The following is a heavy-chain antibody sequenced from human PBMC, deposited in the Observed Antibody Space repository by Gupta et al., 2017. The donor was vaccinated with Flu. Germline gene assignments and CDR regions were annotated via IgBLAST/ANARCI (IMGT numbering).Heavy chain of an antibody. D-gene: IGHD2-8*01. J-gene: IGHJ6*02. CDR3: ARGGKDIVLMVYAIRDYYYGMDV. CDR2: INHSGST. V-gene: IGHV4-34*01. Sequence: WIGEINHSGSTNYNPSLKSRVTISVDTSKNQFSLKLSSVTAADTAVYYCARGGKDIVLMVYAIRDYYYGMDVWGQGTTVTVSS.